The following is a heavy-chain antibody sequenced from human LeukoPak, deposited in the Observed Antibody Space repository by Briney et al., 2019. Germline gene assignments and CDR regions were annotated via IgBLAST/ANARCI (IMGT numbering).Heavy chain of an antibody. CDR2: IKQDGSEK. CDR3: ARDKDRLYYYYGMDV. V-gene: IGHV3-7*01. CDR1: GFTFDDYA. J-gene: IGHJ6*02. Sequence: PGGSLRLSCAASGFTFDDYAMHWVRQAPGKGLEWVANIKQDGSEKYYVDSVKGRFTISRDNAKNSLYLQMNSLRAEDTAVYYCARDKDRLYYYYGMDVWGQGTTVTVSS. D-gene: IGHD3-16*02.